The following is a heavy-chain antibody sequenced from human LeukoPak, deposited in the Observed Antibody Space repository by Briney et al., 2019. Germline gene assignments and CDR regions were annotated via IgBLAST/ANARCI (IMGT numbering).Heavy chain of an antibody. D-gene: IGHD3-16*02. CDR2: ISGSGAST. J-gene: IGHJ4*02. Sequence: GASLRLSCAASGFTSSSYAMSWVRQAPGKGLEWVSAISGSGASTYYADSVKGRFTISRDNSKNTLYLQMNSLRAEDTAVYYCAKVGLYDYVWGSYRSLGVFDYWGQGTLVTVSS. V-gene: IGHV3-23*01. CDR3: AKVGLYDYVWGSYRSLGVFDY. CDR1: GFTSSSYA.